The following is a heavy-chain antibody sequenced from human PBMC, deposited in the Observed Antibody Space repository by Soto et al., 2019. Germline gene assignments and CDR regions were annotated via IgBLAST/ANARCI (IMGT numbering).Heavy chain of an antibody. CDR2: IKQDGSEK. V-gene: IGHV3-7*01. CDR3: AIDIVVVVAATRFDY. D-gene: IGHD2-15*01. J-gene: IGHJ4*02. Sequence: PGGSLRLSCAASGFTFSSYWMSWVRQAPGKGLEWVANIKQDGSEKYYVDSVKGRFTISRDNAKNSLYLQMNSPRAEDTAVYYCAIDIVVVVAATRFDYWGQGTLVTVSS. CDR1: GFTFSSYW.